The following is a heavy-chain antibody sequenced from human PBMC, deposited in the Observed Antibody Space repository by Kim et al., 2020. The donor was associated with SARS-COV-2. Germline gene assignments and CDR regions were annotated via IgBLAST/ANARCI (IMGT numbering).Heavy chain of an antibody. Sequence: GGSLRLSCAASGFTFSSYAMHWVRQAPGKGLEWVAVISYDGSNKYYADSVKGRFTISRDNSKNTLYLQMNSLRAEDTAVYYCARSYSGSYVGGMDVWAKGPRSPSP. V-gene: IGHV3-30-3*01. J-gene: IGHJ6*02. CDR3: ARSYSGSYVGGMDV. D-gene: IGHD1-26*01. CDR2: ISYDGSNK. CDR1: GFTFSSYA.